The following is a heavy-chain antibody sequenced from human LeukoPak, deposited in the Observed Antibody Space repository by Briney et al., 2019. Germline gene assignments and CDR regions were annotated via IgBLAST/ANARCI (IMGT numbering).Heavy chain of an antibody. CDR3: ARMHGEIDY. V-gene: IGHV3-48*03. Sequence: PGGSLRLSCAASGFTFSSYEMNWVRQAPGKGLERVSYISSSGSTIHYADSVKGRFTISRDNAKNSLYLQMNSLRAEDTAVYYCARMHGEIDYWGQGTLVTVSS. D-gene: IGHD3-10*01. CDR2: ISSSGSTI. CDR1: GFTFSSYE. J-gene: IGHJ4*02.